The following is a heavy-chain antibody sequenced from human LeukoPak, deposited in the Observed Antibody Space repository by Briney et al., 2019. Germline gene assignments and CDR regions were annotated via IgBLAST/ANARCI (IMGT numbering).Heavy chain of an antibody. J-gene: IGHJ4*02. D-gene: IGHD3/OR15-3a*01. V-gene: IGHV3-74*01. CDR2: INSDGSIT. CDR1: GFTFSSSW. CDR3: ARGTGYYYNYFDY. Sequence: PGGSLRLSCAASGFTFSSSWMHWVRQAPGKGLVWVSRINSDGSITNYAGSVKGRFTISRDNAKNTLYLEMNSLRAEDTAVYYCARGTGYYYNYFDYWGQGTLVTVSS.